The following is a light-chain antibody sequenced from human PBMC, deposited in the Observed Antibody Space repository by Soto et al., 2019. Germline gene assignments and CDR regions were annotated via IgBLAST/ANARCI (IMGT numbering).Light chain of an antibody. V-gene: IGKV3-20*01. CDR3: QQHGRLPQFT. J-gene: IGKJ3*01. CDR1: QPVTGNY. CDR2: GAS. Sequence: EIVLTQSPGTLSLSPGERATLSCRASQPVTGNYLAWYQHVPGQAPRLLIYGASVRATGIPDRFSGSGSGTDFTLTISRLEPEDFAVYYCQQHGRLPQFTFGPGTKVDIK.